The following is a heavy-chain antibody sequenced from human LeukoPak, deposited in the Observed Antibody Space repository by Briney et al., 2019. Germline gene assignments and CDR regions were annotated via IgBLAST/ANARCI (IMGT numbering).Heavy chain of an antibody. Sequence: GGSLRLSYAASGFTFSTYSMNWVRQAPGKGLEWVSYISASSSTIYFADSVKGRFTISRDNAKNSLYLQMNSLRDEDTAVYYCARDRYFNFDYWGQGTLVTVSS. V-gene: IGHV3-48*02. CDR1: GFTFSTYS. D-gene: IGHD2/OR15-2a*01. J-gene: IGHJ4*02. CDR2: ISASSSTI. CDR3: ARDRYFNFDY.